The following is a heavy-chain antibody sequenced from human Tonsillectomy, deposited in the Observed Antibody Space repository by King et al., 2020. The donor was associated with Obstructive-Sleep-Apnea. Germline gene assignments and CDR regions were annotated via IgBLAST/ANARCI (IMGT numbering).Heavy chain of an antibody. CDR3: TRDSGRRWDFDY. J-gene: IGHJ4*02. CDR2: ISSTSIYI. D-gene: IGHD5-24*01. V-gene: IGHV3-21*01. CDR1: GFIFSTYT. Sequence: EVQLVESGGGLVEPGGSVRLSCAASGFIFSTYTMNWVRQTPGKGLEWVSSISSTSIYIYYADSLKGRFTISRDNAKNALYLQVNSLRVEDTAVYYCTRDSGRRWDFDYWGQGTLVTVSS.